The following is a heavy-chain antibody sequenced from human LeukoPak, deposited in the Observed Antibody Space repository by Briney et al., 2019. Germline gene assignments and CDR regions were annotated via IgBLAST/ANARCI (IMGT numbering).Heavy chain of an antibody. CDR1: GFTFDDYG. J-gene: IGHJ5*02. V-gene: IGHV3-20*04. Sequence: GGSLRLSCAASGFTFDDYGMSWVRQAPGKGLEWVSGINWNGGSTGYADSVKGRFTISRDNAKNSLYLQMNSLRAEDTALYYCARIKKRITMVRGARNWFDPWGQGTLVTVSS. CDR2: INWNGGST. CDR3: ARIKKRITMVRGARNWFDP. D-gene: IGHD3-10*01.